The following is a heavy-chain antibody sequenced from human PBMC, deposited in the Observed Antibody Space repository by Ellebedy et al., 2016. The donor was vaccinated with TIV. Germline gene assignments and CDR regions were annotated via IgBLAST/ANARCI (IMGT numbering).Heavy chain of an antibody. D-gene: IGHD2-15*01. Sequence: PGGSLRLSCAASGFTVSGNYMSWVRQAQGKGLEWVSVIYSGGGTYYADSVKGRFVISRDNSKNRLFLQMDSLRGEDTAVYYCAREIPTAYCSGGKSPPHGMDVWGQGTTVTVSS. CDR3: AREIPTAYCSGGKSPPHGMDV. V-gene: IGHV3-66*01. CDR1: GFTVSGNY. CDR2: IYSGGGT. J-gene: IGHJ6*02.